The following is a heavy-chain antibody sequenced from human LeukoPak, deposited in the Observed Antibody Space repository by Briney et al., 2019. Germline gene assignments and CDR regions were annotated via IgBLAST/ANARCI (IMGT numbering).Heavy chain of an antibody. CDR1: GFTFSSYG. J-gene: IGHJ5*02. D-gene: IGHD1-1*01. Sequence: GGSLRLSCAASGFTFSSYGMSWVRQAPGKGLEWVSGISASGGSTYYADSVKGRFTISRDNSKNTLYLQMNSLRAEDTAVYYCARTRSLNDWFDPWGQGTLVTVSS. CDR3: ARTRSLNDWFDP. V-gene: IGHV3-23*01. CDR2: ISASGGST.